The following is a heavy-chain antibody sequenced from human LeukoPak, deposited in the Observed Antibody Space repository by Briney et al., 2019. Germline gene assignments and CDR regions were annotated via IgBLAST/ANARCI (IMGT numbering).Heavy chain of an antibody. D-gene: IGHD3-10*01. CDR3: ARGIMVRGSPAAFDI. Sequence: PSETLSLTCTVSDDSISGYYCSWIRQSAGKALEWIGRIYASGGATKYNPSLESPVTLSADLSTTQFSLRLTSVTDADTAVYYCARGIMVRGSPAAFDIWGQGTLVSVSS. CDR1: DDSISGYY. V-gene: IGHV4-4*07. J-gene: IGHJ3*02. CDR2: IYASGGAT.